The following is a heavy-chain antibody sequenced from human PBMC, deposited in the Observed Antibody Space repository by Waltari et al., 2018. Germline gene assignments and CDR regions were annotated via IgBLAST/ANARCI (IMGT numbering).Heavy chain of an antibody. D-gene: IGHD6-19*01. V-gene: IGHV1-2*02. CDR2: INPNSGGT. Sequence: QVQLVQSGAEVKKPGASVKVSCKASGYTFTGYYMHWVRQAPGQGLEWMGWINPNSGGTNYAQKFQGRVTMTRDTSISTAYMELSRLRSDDTAVYYCARSIAVAGTPLGPFDYWGQGTLVTVSS. CDR1: GYTFTGYY. J-gene: IGHJ4*02. CDR3: ARSIAVAGTPLGPFDY.